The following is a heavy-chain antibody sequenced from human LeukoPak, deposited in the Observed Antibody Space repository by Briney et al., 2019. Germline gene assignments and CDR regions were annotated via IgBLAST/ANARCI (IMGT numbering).Heavy chain of an antibody. CDR1: GGSISSSPYY. J-gene: IGHJ5*02. Sequence: PSETLSLTCTVSGGSISSSPYYWGWIRQPPGKGLEWIGSVYYSGTTHYNPSLESRVTISVDTSKNQFSLKLASVTAADTAIYYCAKGAGGFSYYNWFDPWGQGTLVTVSS. CDR2: VYYSGTT. CDR3: AKGAGGFSYYNWFDP. V-gene: IGHV4-39*07. D-gene: IGHD5-18*01.